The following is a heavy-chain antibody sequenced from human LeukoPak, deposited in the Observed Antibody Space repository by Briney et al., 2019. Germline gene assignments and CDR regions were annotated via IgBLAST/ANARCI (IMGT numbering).Heavy chain of an antibody. Sequence: ASVKVSCKASGGTFSSYAISWVRQAPGQGLEWMGGIIPIFGTANYAQKFQGRVTITADESTSTAYMELSSLRSEDTAVYYCARDMVVGATTYFDYWGQGTLVTVSS. V-gene: IGHV1-69*13. CDR3: ARDMVVGATTYFDY. D-gene: IGHD1-26*01. J-gene: IGHJ4*02. CDR1: GGTFSSYA. CDR2: IIPIFGTA.